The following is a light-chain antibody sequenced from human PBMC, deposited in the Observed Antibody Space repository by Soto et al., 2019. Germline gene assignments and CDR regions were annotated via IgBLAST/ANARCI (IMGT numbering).Light chain of an antibody. J-gene: IGKJ3*01. V-gene: IGKV1-17*02. CDR2: AAS. Sequence: DIQMTQSPSSLSASVGDRVTITCRASQGITNDLGWYQQKPGEAPKRLIYAASTLQSGVPSRFSGSGSGTEFTLTISNLQPEDFATYYCLQYNSFPFTFGPGTKVDI. CDR3: LQYNSFPFT. CDR1: QGITND.